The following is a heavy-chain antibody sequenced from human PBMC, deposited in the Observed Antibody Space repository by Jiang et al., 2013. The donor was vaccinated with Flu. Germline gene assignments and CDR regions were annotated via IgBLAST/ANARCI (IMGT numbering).Heavy chain of an antibody. Sequence: GSGLVKPSETLSLTCTVSGGSISSYYWSWIRQPPGKGLEWIGYIYYSGSTNYNPSLKSRVTISVDTSKNQFSLKLSSVTAADTAVYYCARVGPYSSSWYSLDYWGQGTLVTVSS. CDR2: IYYSGST. CDR1: GGSISSYY. V-gene: IGHV4-59*01. D-gene: IGHD6-13*01. J-gene: IGHJ4*02. CDR3: ARVGPYSSSWYSLDY.